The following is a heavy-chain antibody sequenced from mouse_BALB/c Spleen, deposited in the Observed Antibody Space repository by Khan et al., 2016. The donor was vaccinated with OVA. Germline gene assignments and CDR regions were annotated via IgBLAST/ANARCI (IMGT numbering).Heavy chain of an antibody. D-gene: IGHD1-1*01. V-gene: IGHV1S81*02. CDR2: TNPTNGRT. Sequence: QVQLQQPGAELVKAGASVKMSCKASGYTFTSYWMHWVKQRLGQGLEWFAETNPTNGRTYYNEKFKSKATLTVDKSASTGDMRLSGTTFEDSAVYYCARVKKIVATYFDYWGQGTTLTVSS. J-gene: IGHJ2*01. CDR3: ARVKKIVATYFDY. CDR1: GYTFTSYW.